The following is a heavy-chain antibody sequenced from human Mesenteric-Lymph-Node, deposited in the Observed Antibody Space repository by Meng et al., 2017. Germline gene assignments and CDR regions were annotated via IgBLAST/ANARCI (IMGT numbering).Heavy chain of an antibody. CDR1: GGSISSYF. D-gene: IGHD4-17*01. Sequence: SETLSLTCTISGGSISSYFWSWIRQTPGKGLEWIAYVHFTGRTKYNPSLKSRVTISVDTNNQFSLKLSSVTAAGTAVYYCARESFDYGVDYWGQGTLVTVSS. J-gene: IGHJ4*02. CDR3: ARESFDYGVDY. CDR2: VHFTGRT. V-gene: IGHV4-59*01.